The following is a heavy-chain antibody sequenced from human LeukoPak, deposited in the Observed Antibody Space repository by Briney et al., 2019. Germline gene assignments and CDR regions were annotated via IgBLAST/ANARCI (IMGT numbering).Heavy chain of an antibody. CDR1: GGSISSGDYY. D-gene: IGHD2-21*02. V-gene: IGHV4-30-4*01. CDR3: ARRLAYCGGDCYPFDH. J-gene: IGHJ4*02. CDR2: IYYSGST. Sequence: SETLSLTCTVSGGSISSGDYYWSWIRQPPGKGLEWIGYIYYSGSTYYNPSLKSRVTISVDTSKNQFSLKLSSVTAADTAVYYCARRLAYCGGDCYPFDHWGQGTLVTVSS.